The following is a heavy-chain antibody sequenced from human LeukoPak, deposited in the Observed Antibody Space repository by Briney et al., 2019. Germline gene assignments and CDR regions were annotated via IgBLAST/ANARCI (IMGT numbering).Heavy chain of an antibody. CDR3: AKYRYSSSSSYFDH. D-gene: IGHD6-6*01. CDR2: ISSSGGST. Sequence: GGSLRLSCAASGFTFSSYAMSWVRQAPGKGLEWLSTISSSGGSTYYADSVKGRFTISRDNSKNTLYLQMNSLRAEDTAVYYCAKYRYSSSSSYFDHWGQGTLVTVSS. V-gene: IGHV3-23*01. J-gene: IGHJ4*02. CDR1: GFTFSSYA.